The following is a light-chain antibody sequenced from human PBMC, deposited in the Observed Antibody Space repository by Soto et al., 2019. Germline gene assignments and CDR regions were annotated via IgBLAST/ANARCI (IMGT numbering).Light chain of an antibody. CDR2: AAS. CDR1: QDIRDD. Sequence: DIQMTQSPSSLSASVGDRVTIACRASQDIRDDLNWYQQKPGKAPKRLIYAASSLESGVPSRFSGSGYETEFTLTISDPQPEDFATYYCLQHNSFPPWTFGRGTKVEVK. CDR3: LQHNSFPPWT. J-gene: IGKJ1*01. V-gene: IGKV1-17*02.